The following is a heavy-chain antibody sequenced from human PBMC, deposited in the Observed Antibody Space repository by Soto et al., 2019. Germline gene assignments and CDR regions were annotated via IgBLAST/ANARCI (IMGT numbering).Heavy chain of an antibody. Sequence: GGSLRLSCAASGFTFSSYAMSWVRQAPGKGLEWVSAISAGGGGTYYADSVKGRFTISRDNSKNTLYVQMNSLRAEDTAVYYCAKDGGYGSGSYYPDYWGQGTLVTVSS. V-gene: IGHV3-23*01. CDR1: GFTFSSYA. CDR2: ISAGGGGT. D-gene: IGHD3-10*01. CDR3: AKDGGYGSGSYYPDY. J-gene: IGHJ4*02.